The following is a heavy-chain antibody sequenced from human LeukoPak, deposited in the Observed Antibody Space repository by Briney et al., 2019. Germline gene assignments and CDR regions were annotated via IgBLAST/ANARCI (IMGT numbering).Heavy chain of an antibody. J-gene: IGHJ4*02. CDR1: GFTFSSYS. CDR3: AKDDLNYCDSSGYS. Sequence: PGGSLRLSCAASGFTFSSYSMNWVRQAPGKGLEWVSYISSSSSTIYYADSVKGRFTISRDNAKNSLYLQMNSLRADDTAVYYCAKDDLNYCDSSGYSWGQGTLVTVSS. D-gene: IGHD3-22*01. V-gene: IGHV3-48*01. CDR2: ISSSSSTI.